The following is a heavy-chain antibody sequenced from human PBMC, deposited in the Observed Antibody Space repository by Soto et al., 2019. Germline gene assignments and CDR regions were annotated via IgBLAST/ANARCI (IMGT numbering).Heavy chain of an antibody. Sequence: ETLSLTCTVSGGSINSYYWSWIRKSPGKGLEWIGYTYDNGSTNYNPSLKSRVSISVDTSKNQFSLKLSSVTAADTAVYYCARSGYSYVNHYFDYWGHGTLVTVSS. J-gene: IGHJ4*01. CDR1: GGSINSYY. CDR2: TYDNGST. V-gene: IGHV4-59*01. D-gene: IGHD5-18*01. CDR3: ARSGYSYVNHYFDY.